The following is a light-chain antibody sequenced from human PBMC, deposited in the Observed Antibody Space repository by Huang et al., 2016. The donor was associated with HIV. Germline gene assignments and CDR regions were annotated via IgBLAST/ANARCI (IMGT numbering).Light chain of an antibody. V-gene: IGKV2-30*02. CDR1: QSLVHSDGNTY. J-gene: IGKJ2*01. CDR2: KVS. Sequence: DVVMTQSPLSLPVTPGQPASISCRSSQSLVHSDGNTYVNWFHQGPGQSPRRLIYKVSNRDSGVPDRFVGSGSGPDFTLKISRVEAEDVGVYYCMQATNWPYTFGQGTKLEIK. CDR3: MQATNWPYT.